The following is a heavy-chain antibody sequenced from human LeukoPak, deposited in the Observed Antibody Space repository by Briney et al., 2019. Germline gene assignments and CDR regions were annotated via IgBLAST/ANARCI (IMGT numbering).Heavy chain of an antibody. Sequence: SETLSLTCTVSGGSIISYYWSWIRQPPGKGLEWIGYIYYSGSTNYNPSLKSRVTISVDTSKNQFSLKLSSVTAADTAVYYCARHKGVTIFGVVGKNWFDPWGQGTLVTVSS. CDR2: IYYSGST. V-gene: IGHV4-59*08. D-gene: IGHD3-3*01. CDR1: GGSIISYY. CDR3: ARHKGVTIFGVVGKNWFDP. J-gene: IGHJ5*02.